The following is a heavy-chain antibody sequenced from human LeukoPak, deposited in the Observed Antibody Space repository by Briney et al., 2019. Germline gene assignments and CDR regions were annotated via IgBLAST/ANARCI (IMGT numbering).Heavy chain of an antibody. CDR3: ARLEGSRDY. CDR2: IYYSGSA. J-gene: IGHJ4*02. D-gene: IGHD3-10*01. CDR1: GGSISSYY. Sequence: SETLSLTCTVSGGSISSYYWSWIRPPPGKGLEWIGYIYYSGSANYNPSLKSRVTISVDTSKNQFSLKLSSVTAADTAVYYCARLEGSRDYWGQGTLVTVSS. V-gene: IGHV4-59*01.